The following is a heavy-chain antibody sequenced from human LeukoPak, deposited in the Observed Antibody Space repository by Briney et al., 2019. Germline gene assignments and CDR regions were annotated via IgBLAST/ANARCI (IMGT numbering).Heavy chain of an antibody. CDR3: ARAPTAYCLSTTCQPYFDY. Sequence: SETLSLTCAVCGGSFSGYYWSWIRQPPGKGLEWIGEINHSGSTNYNPSLKSRVTMSIETPKNQFSLKLTSVTAADTAVYYCARAPTAYCLSTTCQPYFDYWGQGTLVNVSS. J-gene: IGHJ4*02. CDR1: GGSFSGYY. CDR2: INHSGST. D-gene: IGHD2-2*01. V-gene: IGHV4-34*01.